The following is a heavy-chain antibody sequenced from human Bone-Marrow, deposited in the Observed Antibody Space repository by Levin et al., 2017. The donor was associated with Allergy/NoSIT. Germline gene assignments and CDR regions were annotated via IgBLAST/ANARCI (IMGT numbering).Heavy chain of an antibody. D-gene: IGHD4-11*01. V-gene: IGHV3-7*01. J-gene: IGHJ4*02. Sequence: SGGSLRLSCAASGFTFSTYWMTWVRQAPGKGLEWVANIKQDGSEKYYVDSVKGRFTISRDNAKNSLYLQMDSLRDEDTAVYYCARQQLFDYWGQGTLVTVSS. CDR2: IKQDGSEK. CDR3: ARQQLFDY. CDR1: GFTFSTYW.